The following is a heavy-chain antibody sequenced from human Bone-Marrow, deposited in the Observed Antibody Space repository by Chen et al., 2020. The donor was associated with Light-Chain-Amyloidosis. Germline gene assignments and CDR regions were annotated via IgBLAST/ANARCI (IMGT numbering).Heavy chain of an antibody. J-gene: IGHJ6*02. V-gene: IGHV3-23*04. CDR3: ARGMDV. CDR2: VRGSTVST. CDR1: GFNFSSFG. Sequence: EVQLVESGGGLVQPGGSLRLSCATSGFNFSSFGMSWVRQAPGKGLEWVSTVRGSTVSTYYAGAVKGRFIISRDNSKNTMSLQMNSLRGEDTAVYFCARGMDVWGQGTTVTVSS.